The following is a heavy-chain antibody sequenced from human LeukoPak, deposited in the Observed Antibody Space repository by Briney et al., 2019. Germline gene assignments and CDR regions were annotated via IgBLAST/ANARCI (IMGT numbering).Heavy chain of an antibody. CDR1: GGTFSSYA. CDR3: ARLGEMATDLSDY. CDR2: IIPIFGTA. Sequence: SVKVSCKASGGTFSSYAISWVRQAPGQGLEWMGRIIPIFGTANYAQKFQGRVTITTDESTSTAYMELSSLRSEDTAVYYCARLGEMATDLSDYWSQGTLVTVSS. V-gene: IGHV1-69*05. D-gene: IGHD5-24*01. J-gene: IGHJ4*02.